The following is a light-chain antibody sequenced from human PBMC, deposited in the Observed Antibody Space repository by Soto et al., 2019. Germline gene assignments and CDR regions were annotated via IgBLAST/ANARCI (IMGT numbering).Light chain of an antibody. J-gene: IGKJ1*01. Sequence: EIVLAQSPGTLSLSPGERATLSCRASQTVSSSYLAWYQQKPGQAPRLLIYDAPSRATGIPDRFSGGGSGTDFTLTISRLEPEDFAVYYCQQYGSSGTFGQGTKVDIK. CDR3: QQYGSSGT. CDR2: DAP. V-gene: IGKV3-20*01. CDR1: QTVSSSY.